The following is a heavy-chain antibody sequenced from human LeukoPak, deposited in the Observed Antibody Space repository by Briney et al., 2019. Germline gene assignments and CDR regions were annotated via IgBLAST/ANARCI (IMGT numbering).Heavy chain of an antibody. Sequence: SQTLSLTCTVSGGSISSGSYYWSWIRQPAGKGLEWIGRIYTSGSTNYNPSLKSRVTMSVDTSKDQFSLKLSSVTAADTAVYYCARDRGSSWYGPLNSYWYFDLWGRGTLVTVSS. D-gene: IGHD6-13*01. CDR3: ARDRGSSWYGPLNSYWYFDL. CDR2: IYTSGST. CDR1: GGSISSGSYY. J-gene: IGHJ2*01. V-gene: IGHV4-61*02.